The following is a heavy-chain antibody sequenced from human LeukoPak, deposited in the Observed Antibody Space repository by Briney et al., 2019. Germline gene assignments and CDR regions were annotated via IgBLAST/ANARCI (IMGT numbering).Heavy chain of an antibody. CDR2: MNPNSGNT. V-gene: IGHV1-8*01. Sequence: ASVKVSCKASGYTFTSYDINWVRQATGQGLEWMGWMNPNSGNTGYAQKFQGRVTMTRNTSISTAYMELSSLRSEDTAVYYCAKRYNRNYVIDPWGQGTLVTVSS. J-gene: IGHJ5*02. CDR1: GYTFTSYD. D-gene: IGHD1-14*01. CDR3: AKRYNRNYVIDP.